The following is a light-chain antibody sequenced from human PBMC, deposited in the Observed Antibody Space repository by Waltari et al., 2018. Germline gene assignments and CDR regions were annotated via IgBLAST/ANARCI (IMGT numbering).Light chain of an antibody. V-gene: IGKV1-33*01. CDR2: DAS. J-gene: IGKJ4*01. CDR3: QQYANLPLT. CDR1: QDIKEN. Sequence: DTQMTQSPSSLSASVGDRVTITCQASQDIKENLNWFQQKPGNAPQVLIFDASRSQAVVPSRFSGSGSGTDFAFTISSLQPEDIGTYYCQQYANLPLTFGGGTRVEL.